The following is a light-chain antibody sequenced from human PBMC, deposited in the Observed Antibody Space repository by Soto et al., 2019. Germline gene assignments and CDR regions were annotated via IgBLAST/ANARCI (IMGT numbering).Light chain of an antibody. Sequence: EIVMTQSPGTLSVSPGERATLSCRASQSVSVNLAWYQQKPGQAPRLLSYGVSTRATGIPARFSGSESGTEFTLTISSRQSEDFAVYYCQQYNYWPFTFGPGTKVDIK. CDR2: GVS. CDR1: QSVSVN. CDR3: QQYNYWPFT. V-gene: IGKV3-15*01. J-gene: IGKJ3*01.